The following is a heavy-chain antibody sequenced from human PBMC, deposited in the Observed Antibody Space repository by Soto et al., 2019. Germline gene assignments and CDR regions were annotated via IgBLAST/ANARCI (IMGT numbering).Heavy chain of an antibody. Sequence: EVQLLESGGGLVQPGGSLRLSCAASGFTFSSYAMSWVRQAPGKGLEWVSAISGSGGSTYYADSVKGRFTISRDNSKNTLYLQMNSLRAEDTAVYYCAKDVMSGPTRSRSNYGMDVWGQGTTVTVSS. D-gene: IGHD3-3*01. CDR1: GFTFSSYA. J-gene: IGHJ6*02. CDR3: AKDVMSGPTRSRSNYGMDV. V-gene: IGHV3-23*01. CDR2: ISGSGGST.